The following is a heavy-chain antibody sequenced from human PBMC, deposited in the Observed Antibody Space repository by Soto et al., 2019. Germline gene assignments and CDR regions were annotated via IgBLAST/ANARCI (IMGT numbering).Heavy chain of an antibody. J-gene: IGHJ5*02. V-gene: IGHV2-70*04. Sequence: SGPALANRKQTLTLTCTFSGFSLSTSGRRVSWIRQPPWKALEWLARIDWDDDKYYSTSLRTRLTISKDTSNNQVVHTMTNMDPVDTAAYYCAKTGTDGSWFDPWGQGTLVTVSS. CDR1: GFSLSTSGRR. CDR3: AKTGTDGSWFDP. CDR2: IDWDDDK. D-gene: IGHD1-1*01.